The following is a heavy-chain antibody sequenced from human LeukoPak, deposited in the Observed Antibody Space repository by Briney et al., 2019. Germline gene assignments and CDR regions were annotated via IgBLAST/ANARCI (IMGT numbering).Heavy chain of an antibody. V-gene: IGHV4-4*07. Sequence: SETLSLTCTVSGGSISSYYWSWIRQPAGKGLEWIGRIYTSGSTNYNPSLKSRVTMSVDTSKNQFSLKLSSVTAADTAVYYCARVGGHVEMATSYFDYWGQGTLVTVSS. D-gene: IGHD5-24*01. CDR3: ARVGGHVEMATSYFDY. J-gene: IGHJ4*02. CDR1: GGSISSYY. CDR2: IYTSGST.